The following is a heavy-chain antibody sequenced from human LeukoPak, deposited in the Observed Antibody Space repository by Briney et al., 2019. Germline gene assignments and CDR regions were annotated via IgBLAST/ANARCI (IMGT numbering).Heavy chain of an antibody. Sequence: GASVTVSCKASGYSFTSYDLTWVRQGPGQGLEWMGIINTSGGSTSYTQKFQGRVTMTRDTSTSTVYMELSSLRSEDTAVYFCPRLGTAMDAFDYWGQGTLVTVSS. CDR3: PRLGTAMDAFDY. CDR2: INTSGGST. V-gene: IGHV1-46*03. D-gene: IGHD5-18*01. CDR1: GYSFTSYD. J-gene: IGHJ4*02.